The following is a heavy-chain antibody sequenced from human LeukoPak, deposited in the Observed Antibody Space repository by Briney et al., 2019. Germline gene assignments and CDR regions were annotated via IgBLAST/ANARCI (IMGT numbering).Heavy chain of an antibody. J-gene: IGHJ4*02. D-gene: IGHD2-21*01. CDR3: ARYSRDLRHRTPIDY. CDR2: IYHSGST. V-gene: IGHV4-38-2*01. Sequence: SETLSLTCAVSGYSISSGYYWGWIRQPPGKGLEWIGSIYHSGSTYYNPSLKSRVTISVDTSKNQFSLKLSSVTAADTAVYYCARYSRDLRHRTPIDYWGQGTLVTDSS. CDR1: GYSISSGYY.